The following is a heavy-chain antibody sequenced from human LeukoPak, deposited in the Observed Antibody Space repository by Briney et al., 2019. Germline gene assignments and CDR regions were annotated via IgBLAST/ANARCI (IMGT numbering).Heavy chain of an antibody. CDR1: GFTFRNAW. CDR3: VTGVRSGYYVY. D-gene: IGHD3-3*01. Sequence: GGSLRLSCEASGFTFRNAWMSWVRQPPGKGLEWVARIKSSGEEGTEAHAAAVKGRFTISRDDSKNMLYLQMNSLKTEDTAVYHCVTGVRSGYYVYWGQGTLVTVSS. J-gene: IGHJ4*02. CDR2: IKSSGEEGTE. V-gene: IGHV3-15*01.